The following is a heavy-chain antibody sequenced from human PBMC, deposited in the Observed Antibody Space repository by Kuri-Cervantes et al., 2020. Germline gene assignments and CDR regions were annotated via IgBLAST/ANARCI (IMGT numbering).Heavy chain of an antibody. CDR2: IKEDGRDK. CDR1: GFTFSSYW. V-gene: IGHV3-7*01. J-gene: IGHJ3*02. Sequence: LTCAASGFTFSSYWMTWVRRAPGKGLEWVANIKEDGRDKYYVDSLKGRFTISRDNAKNSLYLQMNSLRVEDTAVYYCARDVRLFDIWGQGTMVTVSS. CDR3: ARDVRLFDI.